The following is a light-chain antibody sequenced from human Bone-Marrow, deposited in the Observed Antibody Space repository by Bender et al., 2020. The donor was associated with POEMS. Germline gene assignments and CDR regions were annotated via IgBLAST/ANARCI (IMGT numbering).Light chain of an antibody. CDR1: SSDVGSYNL. Sequence: QSALTQPASVSGSPGQSITISCTGTSSDVGSYNLVSWYQHHPGKVPKLLIYEGSERPSGVSNRFSGSKSGNTASLTISGLQAEDEADYFCCSYAGRYTVIFGAGTKLTVL. V-gene: IGLV2-23*01. J-gene: IGLJ2*01. CDR3: CSYAGRYTVI. CDR2: EGS.